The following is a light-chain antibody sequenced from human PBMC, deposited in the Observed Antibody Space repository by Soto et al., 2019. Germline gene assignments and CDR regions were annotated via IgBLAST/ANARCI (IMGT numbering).Light chain of an antibody. CDR2: GAS. CDR3: QQYNYSPPVT. CDR1: QSVSNN. Sequence: EIVMTQSPATLSVSPGERATLSCRANQSVSNNLAWYQQKPGQAPRLLIYGASTRATGIPARFSGSGSGTEFTLTISSLQSEDFAVYYCQQYNYSPPVTFGGGTKVDIK. V-gene: IGKV3-15*01. J-gene: IGKJ4*01.